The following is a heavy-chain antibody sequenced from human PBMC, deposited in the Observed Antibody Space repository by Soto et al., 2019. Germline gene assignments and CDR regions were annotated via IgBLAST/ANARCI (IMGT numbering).Heavy chain of an antibody. V-gene: IGHV3-66*01. CDR1: GFTVSSNY. D-gene: IGHD4-17*01. CDR3: ERWAVTTFYFDY. CDR2: IYSGGST. J-gene: IGHJ4*02. Sequence: GGSLRLSCAASGFTVSSNYMSWVRQAPGKGLEWVSVIYSGGSTYYADSVKGRFTISRDNSKNTLYLQMNSLRAEDTAVYYCERWAVTTFYFDYWGQGTLVTVSS.